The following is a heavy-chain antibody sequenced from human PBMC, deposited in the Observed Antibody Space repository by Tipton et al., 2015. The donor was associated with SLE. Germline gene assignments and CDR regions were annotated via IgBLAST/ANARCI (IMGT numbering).Heavy chain of an antibody. V-gene: IGHV4-34*10. CDR3: ARDGGLVASGTTFDP. J-gene: IGHJ5*02. D-gene: IGHD1-1*01. CDR1: GGSFSGYS. CDR2: IDHGGRT. Sequence: TLSLTCGAYGGSFSGYSWSWIRQTPGKGLEWLGEIDHGGRTNYNPSLKTRVPMSVATSKNQFSLKRNSVTAADTAVYYCARDGGLVASGTTFDPWGQGTLVTVSS.